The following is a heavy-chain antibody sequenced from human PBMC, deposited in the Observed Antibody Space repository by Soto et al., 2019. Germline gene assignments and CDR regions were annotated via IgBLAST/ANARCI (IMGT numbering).Heavy chain of an antibody. CDR1: GFTFSSYW. CDR2: INYDGTST. Sequence: GGSLRLSCAASGFTFSSYWMHWVRQVPGKGLVWVSCINYDGTSTTYADSVKGRFTISRDNARNTLYLQMNSLRAEDTAVYYCARGTPQHYYYYMDVWGKGTTVTVSS. J-gene: IGHJ6*03. CDR3: ARGTPQHYYYYMDV. V-gene: IGHV3-74*01. D-gene: IGHD2-2*01.